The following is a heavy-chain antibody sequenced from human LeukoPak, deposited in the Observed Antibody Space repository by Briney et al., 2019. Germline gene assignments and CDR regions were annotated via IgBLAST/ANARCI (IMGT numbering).Heavy chain of an antibody. CDR2: ISYDGSNK. D-gene: IGHD4-17*01. CDR1: GFTFSSYA. Sequence: GGSLRLSCAASGFTFSSYAMHWVRQAPGKGLEWVAVISYDGSNKYYADSVKGRFTISRDNSKNTLYLQMNSLRAEDTAVYYCARDRRDGDYRDAFDIWGQGTMVTVSS. CDR3: ARDRRDGDYRDAFDI. V-gene: IGHV3-30-3*01. J-gene: IGHJ3*02.